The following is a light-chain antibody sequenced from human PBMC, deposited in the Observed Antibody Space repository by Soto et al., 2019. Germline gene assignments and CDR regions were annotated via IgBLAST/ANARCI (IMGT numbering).Light chain of an antibody. CDR1: QSISSW. CDR3: QQYNNWPAIS. J-gene: IGKJ5*01. V-gene: IGKV1-5*01. CDR2: DAS. Sequence: TITCRASQSISSWLAWYQHKPGKAPKLLIYDASNLDSGVPSRFSGSGSGTDFTLTIGSLQPEDFAVYYCQQYNNWPAISFGQGTRLEIK.